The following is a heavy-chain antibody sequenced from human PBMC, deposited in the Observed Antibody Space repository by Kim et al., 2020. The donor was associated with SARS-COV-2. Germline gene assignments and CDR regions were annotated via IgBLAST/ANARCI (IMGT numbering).Heavy chain of an antibody. CDR3: ARDDSGYNPSMDV. CDR2: ISYDGSNK. J-gene: IGHJ6*02. D-gene: IGHD5-12*01. V-gene: IGHV3-33*05. CDR1: GFTFSSYG. Sequence: GGSLRLSCAASGFTFSSYGMHWVRQAPGKGLEWVAVISYDGSNKYYADSVKGRFTISRDNSKNTLYLQMNSLRAEDTAVYYCARDDSGYNPSMDVWGQGTTVTVS.